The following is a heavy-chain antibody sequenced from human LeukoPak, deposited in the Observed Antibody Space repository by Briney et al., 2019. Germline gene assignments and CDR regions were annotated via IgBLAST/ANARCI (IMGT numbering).Heavy chain of an antibody. Sequence: PSETLSLTCTVSGGSISSYYWSWIRQPPGKGLEWIGYIYYGGSTNYNPSLKSRVTISVDTSKNQFSLKLSSVTAADTAVYYCARSRGGSYYGFDYWGQGTLVTVSS. CDR2: IYYGGST. J-gene: IGHJ4*02. D-gene: IGHD3-22*01. CDR3: ARSRGGSYYGFDY. V-gene: IGHV4-59*01. CDR1: GGSISSYY.